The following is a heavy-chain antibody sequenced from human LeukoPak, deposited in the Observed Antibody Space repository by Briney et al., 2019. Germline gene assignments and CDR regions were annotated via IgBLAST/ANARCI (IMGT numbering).Heavy chain of an antibody. J-gene: IGHJ3*02. D-gene: IGHD5/OR15-5a*01. Sequence: GGSLRLSCTASGFTFSTYEMNWVRQAPGKGLEWVSYISGSGYPICYADSVKGRFTISRDNSKNTLYLQMNSLRAEDTAVYYCAKERAFSVGAFDIWGQGTMVTVSS. V-gene: IGHV3-48*03. CDR3: AKERAFSVGAFDI. CDR1: GFTFSTYE. CDR2: ISGSGYPI.